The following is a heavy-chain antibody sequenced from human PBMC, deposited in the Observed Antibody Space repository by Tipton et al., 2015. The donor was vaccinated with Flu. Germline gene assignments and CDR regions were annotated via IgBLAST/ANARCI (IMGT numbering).Heavy chain of an antibody. CDR2: IFYSGNA. J-gene: IGHJ4*02. D-gene: IGHD5-24*01. CDR1: GGSISNYY. CDR3: ARQQTHGGSWYFFYY. Sequence: TLSLTCTVSGGSISNYYWSWIRQPPGKGLEWIGNIFYSGNAHYSPSLKSRVTISVDTSNNHFSLKLRTVTAADTAVYYCARQQTHGGSWYFFYYWGQGSLVTVTS. V-gene: IGHV4-59*08.